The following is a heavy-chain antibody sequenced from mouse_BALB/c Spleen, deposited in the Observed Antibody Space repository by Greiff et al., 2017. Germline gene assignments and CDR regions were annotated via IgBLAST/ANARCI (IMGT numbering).Heavy chain of an antibody. V-gene: IGHV5-6*01. CDR1: GFTFSSYG. CDR3: AVITTVVATPGDY. J-gene: IGHJ4*01. D-gene: IGHD1-1*01. CDR2: ISSGRSYT. Sequence: EVKVVESGGDLVKPGGSLKLSCAASGFTFSSYGMSWVRQTPDKRLEWVATISSGRSYTYYPDSVKGRFTISRDNAKNTLYLQMSSLKSEDTAMYYCAVITTVVATPGDYWGQGTSVTVSS.